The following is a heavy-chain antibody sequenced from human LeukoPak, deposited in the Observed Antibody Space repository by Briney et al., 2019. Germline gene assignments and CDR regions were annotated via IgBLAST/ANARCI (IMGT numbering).Heavy chain of an antibody. Sequence: SGRSLRLSCSASGFSFSTYGMHWVRQAPGKGLEWVAVISYDGSHIYYADSVKGRFTISRDNSENTLYLQMNSLRAEDTAVYYCAKKGSGSYLNLPDHWGQGTLVTVSS. CDR1: GFSFSTYG. CDR3: AKKGSGSYLNLPDH. J-gene: IGHJ4*02. D-gene: IGHD3-10*01. CDR2: ISYDGSHI. V-gene: IGHV3-30*18.